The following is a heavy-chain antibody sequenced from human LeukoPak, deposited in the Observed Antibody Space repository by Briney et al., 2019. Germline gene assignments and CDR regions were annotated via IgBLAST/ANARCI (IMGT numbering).Heavy chain of an antibody. CDR2: IYYSGST. CDR1: CGSINSSNYY. D-gene: IGHD3-3*01. J-gene: IGHJ6*03. Sequence: SETLSLTFTVSCGSINSSNYYWGWIRPPPGKGLEWIGSIYYSGSTFYNPSLKSRLTISVDTSNNQFSLRLNSVTAADTAVYYCARPGRSGAGTNHMDVWGKGTTVTVSS. V-gene: IGHV4-39*01. CDR3: ARPGRSGAGTNHMDV.